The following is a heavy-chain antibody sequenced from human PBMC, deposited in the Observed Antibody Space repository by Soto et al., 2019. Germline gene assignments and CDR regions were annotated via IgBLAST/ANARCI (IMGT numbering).Heavy chain of an antibody. CDR1: GFSLRTTGVG. Sequence: SGPTLVNPTQALTLTCTFSGFSLRTTGVGVGWIRQPPGKALEWLALLYWDDDNRYNPSLKSRLTLTKDTSKSQVVLTLTNVEPADKATYYREHKNPPDSGAFDIWGQGTMVTVSS. CDR2: LYWDDDN. D-gene: IGHD6-19*01. CDR3: EHKNPPDSGAFDI. J-gene: IGHJ3*02. V-gene: IGHV2-5*02.